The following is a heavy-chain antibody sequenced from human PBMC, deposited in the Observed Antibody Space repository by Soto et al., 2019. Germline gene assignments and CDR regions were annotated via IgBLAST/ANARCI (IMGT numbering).Heavy chain of an antibody. CDR2: INHSGST. CDR3: ARPLTYYYGSGSYYY. D-gene: IGHD3-10*01. CDR1: GGSFSGYY. J-gene: IGHJ4*02. Sequence: PSETLSLTCAVHGGSFSGYYWSWIRQPPGKGLEWIGEINHSGSTNYNPSLKSRVTISVDTSKNQFSLKLSSVTAADTAVYYCARPLTYYYGSGSYYYWGQGTLVTVSS. V-gene: IGHV4-34*01.